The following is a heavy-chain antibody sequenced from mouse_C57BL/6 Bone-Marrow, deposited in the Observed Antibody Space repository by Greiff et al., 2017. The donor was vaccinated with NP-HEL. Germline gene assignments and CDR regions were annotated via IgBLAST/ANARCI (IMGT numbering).Heavy chain of an antibody. CDR3: ARPYYGNSYYAMDY. CDR1: GYTFTSYW. D-gene: IGHD1-1*01. Sequence: QVQLQQPGAELVKPGASVKMSCKASGYTFTSYWITWVKQRPGQGLEWIGDIYPGSGSTNYNEKFKSKATLTVDTSSSTAYMQLSSLTSEDSAVYYCARPYYGNSYYAMDYWGQGTSVTVSS. J-gene: IGHJ4*01. V-gene: IGHV1-55*01. CDR2: IYPGSGST.